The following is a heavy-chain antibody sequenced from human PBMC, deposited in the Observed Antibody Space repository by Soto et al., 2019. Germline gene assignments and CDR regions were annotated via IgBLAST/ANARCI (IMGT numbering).Heavy chain of an antibody. J-gene: IGHJ4*02. CDR1: GGSISSGGYY. CDR3: ARAPSHPIVVVITYFDY. Sequence: QVQLQESGPGLVKPSQTLSLTCTVSGGSISSGGYYWSWIRQHPGKGLEWIGYIYYSGSTYYNPSLKSRVTISVDTSKNQFSRKLSSVTAADTAVYYCARAPSHPIVVVITYFDYWGQGTLVTVSS. V-gene: IGHV4-31*03. D-gene: IGHD3-22*01. CDR2: IYYSGST.